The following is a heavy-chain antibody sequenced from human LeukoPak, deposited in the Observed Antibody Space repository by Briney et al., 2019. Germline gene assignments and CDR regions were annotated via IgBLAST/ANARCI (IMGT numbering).Heavy chain of an antibody. Sequence: SETLSLTCTVSGGSINSSSYYWGWIRQPPGKGLEWIGSVHHSGRTYYNPSLKSRVTISVDTSKNQFSLKLNSVTAADTAVYYCARDHLANLASRLFDPWGQGSLVTVSS. CDR3: ARDHLANLASRLFDP. CDR2: VHHSGRT. CDR1: GGSINSSSYY. J-gene: IGHJ5*02. D-gene: IGHD3-3*01. V-gene: IGHV4-39*07.